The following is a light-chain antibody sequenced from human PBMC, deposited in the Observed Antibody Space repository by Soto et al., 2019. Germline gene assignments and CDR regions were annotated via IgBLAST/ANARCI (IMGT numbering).Light chain of an antibody. CDR3: CSYTSSSTRV. J-gene: IGLJ1*01. CDR2: EVS. Sequence: QSALTQPASVSGSPGQSITISCTGTSSDVGGHNYVSWYQQHPGKAPKLMIYEVSNWPSGVSNRFSGSKSGNTASLTISGLQAEDEADYYCCSYTSSSTRVFGTGTKLTVL. CDR1: SSDVGGHNY. V-gene: IGLV2-14*01.